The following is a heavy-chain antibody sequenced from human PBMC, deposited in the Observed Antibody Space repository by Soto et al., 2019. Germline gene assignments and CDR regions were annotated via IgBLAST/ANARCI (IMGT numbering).Heavy chain of an antibody. CDR3: ARGPGGPDGPGDY. J-gene: IGHJ4*02. V-gene: IGHV1-3*01. CDR1: GYTFTSYA. D-gene: IGHD2-15*01. CDR2: INAGNGNT. Sequence: QVQLVQSGAEVKKPGASVKVSCKASGYTFTSYAMHWVRQAPGQRLEWMWWINAGNGNTKYSQKFQVRVTITRDTSASTASMELSSLRSEATAVYYCARGPGGPDGPGDYWGQGTLVTVSS.